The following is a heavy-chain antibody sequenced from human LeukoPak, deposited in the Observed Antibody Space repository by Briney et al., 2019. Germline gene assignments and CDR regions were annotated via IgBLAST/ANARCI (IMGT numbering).Heavy chain of an antibody. CDR1: GRTFSSYA. Sequence: SVKVSCKASGRTFSSYAISWVRQAPGQGLEWMGGIIPIFGTANYAQKFQGRVTITADESTSTAYMELSSLRSEDTAVYYCARSLDVDIVATTHFDYWGQGTLVTVSS. CDR2: IIPIFGTA. V-gene: IGHV1-69*13. J-gene: IGHJ4*02. D-gene: IGHD5-12*01. CDR3: ARSLDVDIVATTHFDY.